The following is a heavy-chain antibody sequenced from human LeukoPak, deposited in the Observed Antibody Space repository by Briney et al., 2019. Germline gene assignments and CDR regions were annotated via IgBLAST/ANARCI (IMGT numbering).Heavy chain of an antibody. CDR3: ARDDYYDSSGYYTL. CDR1: GYTFTSHG. Sequence: VASVKVSCKASGYTFTSHGFSWVRQAPGQGLEWMGWINTYIGNTNYAQKFQGRVTVTTDTSTSTAYMELRSLRSDDTAVYYCARDDYYDSSGYYTLWGQGTLVTVSS. J-gene: IGHJ1*01. V-gene: IGHV1-18*01. CDR2: INTYIGNT. D-gene: IGHD3-22*01.